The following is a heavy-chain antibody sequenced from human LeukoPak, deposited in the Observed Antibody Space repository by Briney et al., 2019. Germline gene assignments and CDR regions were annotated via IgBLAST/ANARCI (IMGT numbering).Heavy chain of an antibody. CDR1: GGSFSGYY. CDR2: INHSGST. Sequence: SETLSLTCAVYGGSFSGYYWSWIRQPPGKGLEWIGEINHSGSTNYNPSLKSRVTISVDTSKNQFSLKLSSVTAADTAVYYCARMPRRWGYYYGMDVWGQGTTVTVSS. D-gene: IGHD4-23*01. J-gene: IGHJ6*02. V-gene: IGHV4-34*01. CDR3: ARMPRRWGYYYGMDV.